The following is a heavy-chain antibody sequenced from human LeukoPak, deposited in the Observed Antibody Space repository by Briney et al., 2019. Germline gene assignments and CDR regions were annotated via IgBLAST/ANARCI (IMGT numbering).Heavy chain of an antibody. Sequence: PGGSLRLSCAASGFTLSSYAMHWVRQARGKGLEWVAVISYDGSYKDYADSVKGRFTVSRDNSKSTMYVQMNSLRAEDTAVYYCAKRPSIIVGVSNWFDPWGQGTLVTVSS. CDR2: ISYDGSYK. V-gene: IGHV3-30*04. D-gene: IGHD1-26*01. CDR3: AKRPSIIVGVSNWFDP. J-gene: IGHJ5*02. CDR1: GFTLSSYA.